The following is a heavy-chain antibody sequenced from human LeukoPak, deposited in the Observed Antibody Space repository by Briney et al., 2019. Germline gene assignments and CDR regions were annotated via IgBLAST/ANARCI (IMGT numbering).Heavy chain of an antibody. D-gene: IGHD3-10*01. J-gene: IGHJ4*02. CDR3: ARHSGNMVRGVRSLDY. Sequence: PSETLSLTCTVSGGSISSSSYYWGWIRQPPGKGLEWIGSIYYSGSTYYNPSLKSRVTISVDTSKNQFSPKLSSVTAADTAVYYCARHSGNMVRGVRSLDYWGQGTLVTVSS. V-gene: IGHV4-39*01. CDR1: GGSISSSSYY. CDR2: IYYSGST.